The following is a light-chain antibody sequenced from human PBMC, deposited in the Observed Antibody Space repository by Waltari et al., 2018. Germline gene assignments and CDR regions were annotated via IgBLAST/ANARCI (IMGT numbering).Light chain of an antibody. Sequence: YELTQPPSVSVSSGQTDRITCSGDELPKKHAFWYQKKSGQAPLLVIYAASKRPSGIPVGFSVSISVTMATLIISRSQVDDEAYYYCYSTDSSGNYVVFGTGTNVSVL. V-gene: IGLV3-10*01. CDR1: ELPKKH. CDR3: YSTDSSGNYVV. CDR2: AAS. J-gene: IGLJ1*01.